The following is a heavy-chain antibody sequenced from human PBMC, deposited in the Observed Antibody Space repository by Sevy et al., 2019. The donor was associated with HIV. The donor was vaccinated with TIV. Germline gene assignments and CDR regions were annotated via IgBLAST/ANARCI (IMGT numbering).Heavy chain of an antibody. CDR3: ARDRAYSSSWYPADWFDP. CDR1: GFTFSSYS. Sequence: GGSLRLSCAASGFTFSSYSMNWVRQAPGKGLEWVSYISSSSTIYYADSVKGRFTISRDNAKNSLYLQMNSLRAEDTAVYYCARDRAYSSSWYPADWFDPWGQGTLVTVSS. D-gene: IGHD6-13*01. J-gene: IGHJ5*02. CDR2: ISSSSTI. V-gene: IGHV3-48*01.